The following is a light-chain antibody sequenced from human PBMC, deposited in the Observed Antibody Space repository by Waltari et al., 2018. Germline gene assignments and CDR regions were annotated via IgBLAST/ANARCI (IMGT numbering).Light chain of an antibody. J-gene: IGKJ4*01. Sequence: EIVLTQSPATLSLSPGERATLPCRASQSFSSSYLAWYQQKPGQAPRLLIYGASTRATGIPDRFSASGSGTDFTLTISRLEPEDFAVYYCQRYGSSFTFGGGTKVDIK. CDR2: GAS. CDR1: QSFSSSY. CDR3: QRYGSSFT. V-gene: IGKV3-20*01.